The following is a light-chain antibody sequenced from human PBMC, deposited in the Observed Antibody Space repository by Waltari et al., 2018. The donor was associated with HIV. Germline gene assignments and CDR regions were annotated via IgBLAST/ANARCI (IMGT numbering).Light chain of an antibody. CDR1: KTMSSRY. V-gene: IGKV3-20*01. CDR2: STS. J-gene: IGKJ4*01. Sequence: EIVLTQSPGTLSVSAGERAILSCRASKTMSSRYIAWYQQRPGQAPRLLMYSTSSRATGIPARFSGSESGTDFTLTINRLQPEDFAVFYCQQYGTVPITFGGGTKVEIK. CDR3: QQYGTVPIT.